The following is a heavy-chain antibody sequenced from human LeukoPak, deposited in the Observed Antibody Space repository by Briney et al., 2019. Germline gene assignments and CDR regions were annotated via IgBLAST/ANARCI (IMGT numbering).Heavy chain of an antibody. Sequence: GGSLRLSCAASGFTFSSYAMSWVRQAPGKGLEWVSAISGSGGSTYYADSVKGRFTISRDNSKNTLYLQMNSLRAEDTAAYYCAKDVLPFSSSGEFDDWGQGTLVTVSS. D-gene: IGHD3-16*01. CDR2: ISGSGGST. CDR3: AKDVLPFSSSGEFDD. J-gene: IGHJ4*02. V-gene: IGHV3-23*01. CDR1: GFTFSSYA.